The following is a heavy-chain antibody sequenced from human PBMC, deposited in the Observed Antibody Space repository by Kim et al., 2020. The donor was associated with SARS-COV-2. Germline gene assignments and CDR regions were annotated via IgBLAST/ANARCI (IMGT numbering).Heavy chain of an antibody. CDR3: ARDPYSSSCCFDP. V-gene: IGHV1-69*13. Sequence: SVKVSCKASGGTFSSYAISWVRQAPGQGLEWMGGIIPIFGTANYAQKFQDRVTITADESTSTAYMELSSLRSEDTAVYYCARDPYSSSCCFDPWGQGTLVTVSS. CDR2: IIPIFGTA. J-gene: IGHJ5*02. CDR1: GGTFSSYA. D-gene: IGHD6-13*01.